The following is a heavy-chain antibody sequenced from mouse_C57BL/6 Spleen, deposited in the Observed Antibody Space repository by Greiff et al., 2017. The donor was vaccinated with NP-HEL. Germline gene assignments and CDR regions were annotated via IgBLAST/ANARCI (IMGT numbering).Heavy chain of an antibody. J-gene: IGHJ1*03. D-gene: IGHD2-14*01. Sequence: VQLKQSGAELVRPGASVKLSCTASGFNIKDDYMHWVKQRPEQGLEWIGWIDPENGDTEYASKFQGKATITADTSSNTAYLQLSSLTSEDTAVYYCTTRKVWYFDVWGTGTTVTVSS. CDR1: GFNIKDDY. V-gene: IGHV14-4*01. CDR3: TTRKVWYFDV. CDR2: IDPENGDT.